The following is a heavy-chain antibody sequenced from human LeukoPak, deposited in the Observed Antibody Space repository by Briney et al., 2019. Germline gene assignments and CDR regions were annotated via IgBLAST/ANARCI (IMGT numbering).Heavy chain of an antibody. V-gene: IGHV3-48*03. CDR3: ARGGGGYYDSSGYYYGY. CDR1: GFTFSSYE. D-gene: IGHD3-22*01. CDR2: ISSSGSTI. J-gene: IGHJ4*02. Sequence: PGGSLRLSCAASGFTFSSYEMNWVRQAPGKGLEWVSYISSSGSTIYYADSVKGRFTISRDNAKNSLYLQMNSLRAEGTAVYYCARGGGGYYDSSGYYYGYWGQGTLVTVSS.